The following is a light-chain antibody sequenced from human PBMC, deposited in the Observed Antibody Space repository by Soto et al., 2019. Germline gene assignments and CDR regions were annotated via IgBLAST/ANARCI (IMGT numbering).Light chain of an antibody. CDR1: QDISNY. CDR3: QQYYDLPLT. V-gene: IGKV1-33*01. J-gene: IGKJ5*01. Sequence: DLPMTQSPSSLSASVGDRVTITCQASQDISNYLNWYHQKPGKAPKLLIYDVSNLEAGVPSRFSGSGSGTDFTFTISSLQPEDIGTYYCQQYYDLPLTFGQGTRLGIK. CDR2: DVS.